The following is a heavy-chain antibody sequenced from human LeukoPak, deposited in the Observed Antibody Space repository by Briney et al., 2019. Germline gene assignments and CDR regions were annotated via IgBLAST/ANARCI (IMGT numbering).Heavy chain of an antibody. J-gene: IGHJ4*02. Sequence: SETLSLTCTVSGGSISNYFWSWVRQPAGKGLEWIGRIYSTGRCDYNPSLKSRITMSVDTSKNQFSLKLSSVTAADTAVYYCARDGPRSGYDLGHFDNLGQGTLVTASS. CDR3: ARDGPRSGYDLGHFDN. CDR1: GGSISNYF. D-gene: IGHD5-12*01. CDR2: IYSTGRC. V-gene: IGHV4-4*07.